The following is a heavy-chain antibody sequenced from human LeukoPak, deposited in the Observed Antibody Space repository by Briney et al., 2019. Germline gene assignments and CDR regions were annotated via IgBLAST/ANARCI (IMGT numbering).Heavy chain of an antibody. CDR1: GFTFSSYG. Sequence: GGSLRLSCAASGFTFSSYGMSWVRQAPGKGLEWVSAISGSGGSTYYADSVKGRFTISRDNSKNTLYLQMNSLRAEDTAVYYCAKSGDCSSTSCYARPGIYYYYYYMDVWGKGTTVTVSS. J-gene: IGHJ6*03. D-gene: IGHD2-2*01. CDR2: ISGSGGST. CDR3: AKSGDCSSTSCYARPGIYYYYYYMDV. V-gene: IGHV3-23*01.